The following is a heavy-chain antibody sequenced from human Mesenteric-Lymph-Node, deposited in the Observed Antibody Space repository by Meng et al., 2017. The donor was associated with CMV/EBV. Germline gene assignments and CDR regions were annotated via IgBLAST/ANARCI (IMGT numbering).Heavy chain of an antibody. CDR1: GGTFSSYA. CDR3: ARINTHTAMVADY. V-gene: IGHV1-69*05. J-gene: IGHJ4*02. CDR2: IIPIFGTA. Sequence: SVKVSCKASGGTFSSYAISWVRQAPGQGLEWMGGIIPIFGTANYAQKFQGRVTITTDESTSTAYMELSSLRSEDTAVYYCARINTHTAMVADYWGQGTLVTVSS. D-gene: IGHD5-18*01.